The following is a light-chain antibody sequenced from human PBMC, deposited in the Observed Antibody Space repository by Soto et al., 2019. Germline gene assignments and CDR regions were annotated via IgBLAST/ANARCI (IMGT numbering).Light chain of an antibody. CDR2: GAS. J-gene: IGKJ2*01. CDR1: QSVSSSY. V-gene: IGKV3-20*01. Sequence: EIVLTQSPGTLSLSPGERATLSCRASQSVSSSYLAWYQQKPGQAPRLLIYGASSRATGIPDRFSGSGSGTDFTLTISRLEPEEFAVYYCQQYGSSPYTFGLGTKVDIK. CDR3: QQYGSSPYT.